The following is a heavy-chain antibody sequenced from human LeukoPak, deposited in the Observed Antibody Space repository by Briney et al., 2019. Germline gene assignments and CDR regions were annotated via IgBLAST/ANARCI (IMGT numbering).Heavy chain of an antibody. Sequence: ASVKVSCKASGGTFSSYAISWVRQATGQGLEWMGWMNPNSGNTGYAQKFQGRVTMTRNTSISTAYMELSSLRSEDTAVYYCARGQGDWDFDYWGQGTLVTVSS. J-gene: IGHJ4*02. D-gene: IGHD2-21*02. CDR1: GGTFSSYA. CDR2: MNPNSGNT. V-gene: IGHV1-8*02. CDR3: ARGQGDWDFDY.